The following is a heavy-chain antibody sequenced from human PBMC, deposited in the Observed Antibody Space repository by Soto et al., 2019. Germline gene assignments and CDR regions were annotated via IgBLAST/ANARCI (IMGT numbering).Heavy chain of an antibody. D-gene: IGHD4-17*01. CDR1: RGTFSSYA. V-gene: IGHV1-69*01. Sequence: QVQRVQSGAEVKKPGSSVKVSCKASRGTFSSYAISWVRQAPGQGLEWMGGIIPIFGTANYAQKFQGRVTITADESTSTAYMELSSLRSEDTAVYYCAVRWNTVTRDYYYYGIDVWGQGTTVTVSS. CDR2: IIPIFGTA. CDR3: AVRWNTVTRDYYYYGIDV. J-gene: IGHJ6*02.